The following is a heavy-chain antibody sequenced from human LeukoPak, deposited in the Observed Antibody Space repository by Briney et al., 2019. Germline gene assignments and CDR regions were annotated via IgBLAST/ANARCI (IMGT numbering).Heavy chain of an antibody. CDR1: GFTFSSYA. J-gene: IGHJ4*02. CDR3: AKDQALDYDFWSGYPHFDY. D-gene: IGHD3-3*01. CDR2: ISYDGSNK. Sequence: GGSLRLSCAASGFTFSSYAMSWVRQAPGKGLEWVAVISYDGSNKYYADSVKGRFTISRDNSKNTLYLQMNSLRAEDTAVYYCAKDQALDYDFWSGYPHFDYWGQGTLVTVSS. V-gene: IGHV3-30*18.